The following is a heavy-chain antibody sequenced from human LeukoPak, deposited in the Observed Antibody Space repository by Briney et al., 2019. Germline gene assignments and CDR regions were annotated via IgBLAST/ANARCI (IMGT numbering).Heavy chain of an antibody. CDR2: ISGSGGSI. J-gene: IGHJ4*02. CDR3: AKDRGWFGGSLANFDD. Sequence: LSGGSLRLSCAGSGFTFSTYGMTWVRQAPGKGLEWVSAISGSGGSIYYADSVKGRFTISGDNSKNTLFLQMNSLRAEDTAVYYCAKDRGWFGGSLANFDDWGQGTLVTVSS. CDR1: GFTFSTYG. D-gene: IGHD3-10*01. V-gene: IGHV3-23*01.